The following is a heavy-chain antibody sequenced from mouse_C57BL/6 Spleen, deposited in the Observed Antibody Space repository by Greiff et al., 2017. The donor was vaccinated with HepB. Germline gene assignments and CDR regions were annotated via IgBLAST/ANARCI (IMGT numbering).Heavy chain of an antibody. CDR2: IYPGDGDT. CDR1: GYAFSSYW. D-gene: IGHD1-1*01. V-gene: IGHV1-80*01. J-gene: IGHJ1*03. Sequence: VQLQQSGAELVKPGASVKISCKASGYAFSSYWMNWVKQRPGKGLEWIGQIYPGDGDTNYNGKFKGKATLTADKSSSTAYMQLSSLTSEDSAVYFCARVYYGSSLYFDVWGTGTTVTVSS. CDR3: ARVYYGSSLYFDV.